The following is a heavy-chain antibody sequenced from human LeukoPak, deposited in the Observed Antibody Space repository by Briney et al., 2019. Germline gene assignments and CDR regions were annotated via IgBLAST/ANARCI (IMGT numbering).Heavy chain of an antibody. CDR2: IYHSGST. J-gene: IGHJ3*02. Sequence: SETLSLTCTVSGYSISSDSYWGWIRQPPGKGLEWIGNIYHSGSTYYNPSLKSRVTILLDTSKSQFSLKLSSVTAADTAVYYCARVRGITLFGFDFDIWGQGTMVTVSS. D-gene: IGHD3-10*01. CDR1: GYSISSDSY. V-gene: IGHV4-38-2*02. CDR3: ARVRGITLFGFDFDI.